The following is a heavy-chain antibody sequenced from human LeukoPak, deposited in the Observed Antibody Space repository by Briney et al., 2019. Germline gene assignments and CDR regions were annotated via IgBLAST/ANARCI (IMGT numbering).Heavy chain of an antibody. CDR2: IYHSGST. CDR1: GYSISSGYY. CDR3: APYNWNYAWFDP. J-gene: IGHJ5*02. Sequence: SETLSLTCTVSGYSISSGYYWAWIRQPPGKGLEWIGSIYHSGSTYYNPSLKSRVTISVDTSKNQFSLRLSSVTAADTAVYYCAPYNWNYAWFDPWGQGTLVTVSS. V-gene: IGHV4-38-2*02. D-gene: IGHD1-7*01.